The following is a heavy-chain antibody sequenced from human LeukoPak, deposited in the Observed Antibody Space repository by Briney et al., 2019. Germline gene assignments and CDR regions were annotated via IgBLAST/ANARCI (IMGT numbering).Heavy chain of an antibody. D-gene: IGHD7-27*01. Sequence: PGGSLRLSCAASGFSFSNYYMSWIRQAPGKGLEWVSYITNSGSSAHYADAVKGRCTISRDNAKNSLYLQMNSLRVEDTAVYYCAAWGLHNYWGQGTLVTVSS. J-gene: IGHJ4*02. CDR2: ITNSGSSA. CDR3: AAWGLHNY. CDR1: GFSFSNYY. V-gene: IGHV3-11*06.